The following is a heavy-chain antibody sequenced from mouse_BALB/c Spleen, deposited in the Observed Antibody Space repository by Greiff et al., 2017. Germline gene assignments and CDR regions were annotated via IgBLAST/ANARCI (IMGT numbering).Heavy chain of an antibody. J-gene: IGHJ4*01. V-gene: IGHV5-6-5*01. CDR1: GFTFSSYA. Sequence: EVKLVESGGGLVKPGGSLKLSCAASGFTFSSYAMSWVRQTPEKRLEWVASISSGGSTYYPDSVKGRFTISRDNARNILYLQMSSLRSEDTAMYYCARDYGSYAMDYWGQGTSVTVSS. CDR2: ISSGGST. CDR3: ARDYGSYAMDY. D-gene: IGHD2-2*01.